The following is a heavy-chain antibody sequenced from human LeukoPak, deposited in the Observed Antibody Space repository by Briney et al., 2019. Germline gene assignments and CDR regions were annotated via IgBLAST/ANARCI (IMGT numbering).Heavy chain of an antibody. D-gene: IGHD3-9*01. Sequence: SETLSLTCTVSGGSISSYYWSWIRQPPGKGLEWIGYIYCSGSTNYNPSLKSRVTISVDTSKNQFSLKLSSVTAADTAVYYCARQGLRYFDWSSAFDYWGQGTLVTVSS. CDR1: GGSISSYY. J-gene: IGHJ4*02. CDR3: ARQGLRYFDWSSAFDY. V-gene: IGHV4-59*08. CDR2: IYCSGST.